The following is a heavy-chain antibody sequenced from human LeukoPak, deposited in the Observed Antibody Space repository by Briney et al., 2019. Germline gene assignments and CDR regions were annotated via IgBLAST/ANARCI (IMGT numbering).Heavy chain of an antibody. CDR2: IYHSGST. CDR1: GGSISSSNW. V-gene: IGHV4-4*02. Sequence: SGTLSLTCAVSGGSISSSNWWSWVRQPPGKGLEWIGEIYHSGSTNYNPSLKSRVTISVDKSKNQYSLKLSSVTAADTAVYYCARARPKYYYDSSGFDYWGQGTLVTVSS. J-gene: IGHJ4*02. CDR3: ARARPKYYYDSSGFDY. D-gene: IGHD3-22*01.